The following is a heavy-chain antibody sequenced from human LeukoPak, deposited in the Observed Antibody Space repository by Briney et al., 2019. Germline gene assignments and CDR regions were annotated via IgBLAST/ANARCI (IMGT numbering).Heavy chain of an antibody. CDR1: GGSISSHY. Sequence: SETLSLTCTVSGGSISSHYWSWIRQPPGKGLEWIGYIYYSGSTNYNPSLKSRVTISVDTSKNQFSLKLSSVTAAGTAVYYCARNRRGVPYFDYWGQGTLVTVSS. CDR2: IYYSGST. D-gene: IGHD3-10*01. J-gene: IGHJ4*02. V-gene: IGHV4-59*11. CDR3: ARNRRGVPYFDY.